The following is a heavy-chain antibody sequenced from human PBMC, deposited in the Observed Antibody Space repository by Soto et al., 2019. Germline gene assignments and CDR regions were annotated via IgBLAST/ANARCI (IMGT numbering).Heavy chain of an antibody. J-gene: IGHJ5*02. Sequence: QVQLQESGPGLVKPSGTLSLTCAVSGGSISSSNWWSWVRQPPGKGLEWIGVIYYSGSTNYNPYLNSRVTISVHKSQNHFSLKLSSVTAADTAVYYWARDHPTEPAKFYPWGQGTLVTVSS. V-gene: IGHV4-4*02. CDR3: ARDHPTEPAKFYP. CDR2: IYYSGST. CDR1: GGSISSSNW.